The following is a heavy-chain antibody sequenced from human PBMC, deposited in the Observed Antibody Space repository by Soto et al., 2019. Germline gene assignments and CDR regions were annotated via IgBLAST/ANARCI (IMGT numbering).Heavy chain of an antibody. J-gene: IGHJ6*02. Sequence: GGSPRLSCAASGFTFSSYAMHWVRQAPGKGLEWVAVISYDGSNKYYADSVKGRFTISRDNSKNTLYLQMNSLRAEDTAVYYCAREVRNYDTSEGSYYYGMDVWGQGTTVTVSS. V-gene: IGHV3-30-3*01. D-gene: IGHD3-22*01. CDR3: AREVRNYDTSEGSYYYGMDV. CDR1: GFTFSSYA. CDR2: ISYDGSNK.